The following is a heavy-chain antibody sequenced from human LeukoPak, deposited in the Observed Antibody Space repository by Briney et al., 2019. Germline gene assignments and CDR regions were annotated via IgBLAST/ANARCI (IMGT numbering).Heavy chain of an antibody. J-gene: IGHJ4*02. D-gene: IGHD6-13*01. CDR2: ITWDGDNT. CDR1: GFTFDDYS. V-gene: IGHV3-43*01. CDR3: ANASSSWSALEY. Sequence: PGGSLRLSCAASGFTFDDYSMHWVRQTPGKGLAWVALITWDGDNTYYTDSVRGRFTISRDNSPNSLYLQMNSLRTEDTALYYCANASSSWSALEYWGQGTLVTVSS.